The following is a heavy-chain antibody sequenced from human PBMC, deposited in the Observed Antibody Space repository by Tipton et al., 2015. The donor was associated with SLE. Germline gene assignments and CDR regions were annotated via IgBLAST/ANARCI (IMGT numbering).Heavy chain of an antibody. CDR1: GDSIGTGNYY. CDR3: ARGGTYHDSSGNIDY. Sequence: TLSLTCTVSGDSIGTGNYYWSWIRQPAGKGLEWIGRIYPSVSTNYNPSLKSQVTMSIDTSKNQFSLKLSSVTAADTAVYYCARGGTYHDSSGNIDYWGQGTLVTASS. J-gene: IGHJ4*02. D-gene: IGHD3-22*01. CDR2: IYPSVST. V-gene: IGHV4-61*02.